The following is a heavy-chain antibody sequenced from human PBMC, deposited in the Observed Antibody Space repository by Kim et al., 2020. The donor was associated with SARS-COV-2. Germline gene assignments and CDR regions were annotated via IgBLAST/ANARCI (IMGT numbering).Heavy chain of an antibody. CDR2: IHYVGSS. J-gene: IGHJ4*01. D-gene: IGHD6-13*01. CDR1: GGSISSSGHY. CDR3: ARQTDGSTHFPDYFDY. V-gene: IGHV4-39*01. Sequence: SETLSLTCSVSGGSISSSGHYWGWIRQPPGEGLEWVGSIHYVGSSYYNPSLRSRATITVDTSKNQLSLRLASVTAADTAIYYCARQTDGSTHFPDYFDY.